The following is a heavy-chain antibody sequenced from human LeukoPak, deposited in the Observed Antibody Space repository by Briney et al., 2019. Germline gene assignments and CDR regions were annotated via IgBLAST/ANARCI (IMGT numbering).Heavy chain of an antibody. CDR3: ARDPDGSGPDFDC. D-gene: IGHD3-10*01. Sequence: PGGSLRLSCAASGFTFSTYAMNWVRQAPGKGLEWVSGLSGSGTYTYYADSVKGRFTISRDNSKNTLYLQMNSLRAEDTAIYYCARDPDGSGPDFDCWGQGTLVIVSS. J-gene: IGHJ4*02. CDR1: GFTFSTYA. CDR2: LSGSGTYT. V-gene: IGHV3-23*01.